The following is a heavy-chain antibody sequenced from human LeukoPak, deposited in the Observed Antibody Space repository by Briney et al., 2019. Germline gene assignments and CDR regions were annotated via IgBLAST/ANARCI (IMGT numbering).Heavy chain of an antibody. CDR2: INTNIGNT. CDR3: ARIGYNTLDY. D-gene: IGHD3-3*01. V-gene: IGHV7-4-1*01. Sequence: GASVKVSCKPSGYSFTNYAIHWVRQAPGQGLEWMGGINTNIGNTSYAPDFPGRVVLSSDTSVSTANFNLASLKSEDTAVYYCARIGYNTLDYWGQGTLVTVSS. J-gene: IGHJ4*02. CDR1: GYSFTNYA.